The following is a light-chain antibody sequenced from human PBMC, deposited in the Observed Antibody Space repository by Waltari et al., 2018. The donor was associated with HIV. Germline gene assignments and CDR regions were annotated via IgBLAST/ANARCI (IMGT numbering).Light chain of an antibody. J-gene: IGKJ5*01. CDR1: QDISSL. Sequence: DIQLTQSPSFLSTSIGDRVTITCRASQDISSLLAWYQQQPGKAPKLLIYAASALQSGVSSRFSGSGSGTEFTLTISSLQPEDFAIYLCQQLKSSPMTFGQGTRLETK. CDR2: AAS. V-gene: IGKV1-9*01. CDR3: QQLKSSPMT.